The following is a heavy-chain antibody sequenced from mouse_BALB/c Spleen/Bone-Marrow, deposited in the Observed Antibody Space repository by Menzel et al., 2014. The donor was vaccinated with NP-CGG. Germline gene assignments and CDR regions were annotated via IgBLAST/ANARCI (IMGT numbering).Heavy chain of an antibody. CDR3: ARWLLPYGLDY. Sequence: DVQLQESGAELVKPGASVKLSCTASGFNIKDTYMHWVKQRPEQGLEWIGRIDPANGNTKYDPKFQGKATTIADTSSNTAYLQLSSLTSEDTAVYYCARWLLPYGLDYCGQGTSVTVSS. V-gene: IGHV14-3*02. CDR2: IDPANGNT. J-gene: IGHJ4*01. CDR1: GFNIKDTY. D-gene: IGHD2-3*01.